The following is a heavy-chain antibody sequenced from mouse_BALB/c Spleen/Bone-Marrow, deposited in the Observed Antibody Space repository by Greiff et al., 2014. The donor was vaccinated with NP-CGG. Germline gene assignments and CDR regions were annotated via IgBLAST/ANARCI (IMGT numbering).Heavy chain of an antibody. CDR3: ALYYDYDVGY. CDR2: IDPANGNT. D-gene: IGHD2-4*01. V-gene: IGHV14-3*02. J-gene: IGHJ2*01. CDR1: GFNIKDTY. Sequence: EVQLQQSGAELVKPGASVKLSCTASGFNIKDTYMHWVKQRPEQGLEWIGRIDPANGNTKYDPKFQGKATITADTSSNTAYLQLSSLTSEDTAVYYCALYYDYDVGYWGQGTTLTGSS.